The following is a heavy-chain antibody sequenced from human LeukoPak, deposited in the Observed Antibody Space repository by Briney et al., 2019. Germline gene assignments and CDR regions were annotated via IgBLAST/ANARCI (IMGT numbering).Heavy chain of an antibody. D-gene: IGHD3-10*01. CDR2: IHYSGST. V-gene: IGHV4-59*01. J-gene: IGHJ5*02. Sequence: PSENLSLTCTVSGGSISGYYWSWIRQPPGKGLEWIGYIHYSGSTNYNPSLKSRVTISVDTSKNQFSLKLTSVTAADTAVYDCARKGEHYYDSGKLWPAWFDLWGQGTLVTVSS. CDR1: GGSISGYY. CDR3: ARKGEHYYDSGKLWPAWFDL.